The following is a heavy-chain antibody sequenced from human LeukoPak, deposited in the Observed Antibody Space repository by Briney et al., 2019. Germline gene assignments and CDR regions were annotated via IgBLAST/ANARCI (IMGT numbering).Heavy chain of an antibody. CDR1: GGSISSSSYY. V-gene: IGHV4-61*01. D-gene: IGHD1-14*01. J-gene: IGHJ5*02. CDR2: IYDSGST. Sequence: SETLSLTCTVSGGSISSSSYYWSWIRQPPGKGLEWIGYIYDSGSTNYNPSLKSRVTISVDTSKNQFSLKLSSVTAADTAVYYCARVPGKWWFDPWGQGTLVTVSS. CDR3: ARVPGKWWFDP.